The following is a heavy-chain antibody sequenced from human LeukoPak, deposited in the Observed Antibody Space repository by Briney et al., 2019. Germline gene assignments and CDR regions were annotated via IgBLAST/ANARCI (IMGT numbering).Heavy chain of an antibody. V-gene: IGHV3-21*01. J-gene: IGHJ4*02. Sequence: GGSLRLSCAASGFTFSRHSINWVRQAPGKGLEWVSSISSSSSYIYYADSVKGRFTISRDNAKNSLYLQMNSLRAEDTAVYYCARGIQLWLPVDYWGQGTLVTVSS. D-gene: IGHD5-18*01. CDR2: ISSSSSYI. CDR1: GFTFSRHS. CDR3: ARGIQLWLPVDY.